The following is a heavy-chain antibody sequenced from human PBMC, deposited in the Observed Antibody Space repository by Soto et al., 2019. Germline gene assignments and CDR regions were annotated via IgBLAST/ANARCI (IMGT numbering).Heavy chain of an antibody. CDR2: ISPYTDDP. CDR3: ASVIPGAEAWFHP. Sequence: QGQLVQSGVEVKKPEASVKVSCSASGNTFTNFGVTWVRQAPGQGLEWMGWISPYTDDPSYAQKFQGRVTMTIDTSTRIAYLDLRSPTSYDTAVYYCASVIPGAEAWFHPWGQGTLVTVSS. CDR1: GNTFTNFG. D-gene: IGHD2-2*01. V-gene: IGHV1-18*01. J-gene: IGHJ5*02.